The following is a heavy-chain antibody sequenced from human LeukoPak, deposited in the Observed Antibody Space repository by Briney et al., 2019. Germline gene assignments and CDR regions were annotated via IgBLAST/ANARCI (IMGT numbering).Heavy chain of an antibody. V-gene: IGHV1-8*01. J-gene: IGHJ4*02. CDR3: ARDKVEMATILFDY. D-gene: IGHD5-24*01. CDR2: MNPNSGNT. CDR1: GYTFTSYD. Sequence: ASVKVSCKASGYTFTSYDINWVRQATGQGLEWMGWMNPNSGNTGYAQKFQGRVTITADKSTSTAYMELSSLRSEDTAVYYCARDKVEMATILFDYWGQGTLVTVSS.